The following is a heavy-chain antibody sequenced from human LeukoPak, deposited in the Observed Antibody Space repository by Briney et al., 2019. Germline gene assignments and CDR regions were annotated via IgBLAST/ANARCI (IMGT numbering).Heavy chain of an antibody. CDR1: GYTFTSYD. J-gene: IGHJ4*02. Sequence: ASVKVSCKASGYTFTSYDINWVRQATGQGLEWMGWMNPNSGNTGYAQKFQGRVTITADESTSTAYMELSSLRSEDTAVYYCARLRLDLPPDIVVVPAAMDDYWGQGTLVTVSS. V-gene: IGHV1-8*01. D-gene: IGHD2-2*01. CDR2: MNPNSGNT. CDR3: ARLRLDLPPDIVVVPAAMDDY.